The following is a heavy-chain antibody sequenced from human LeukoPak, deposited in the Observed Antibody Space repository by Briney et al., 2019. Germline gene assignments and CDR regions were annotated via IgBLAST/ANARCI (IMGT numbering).Heavy chain of an antibody. CDR2: IKSKTDGGTV. V-gene: IGHV3-15*01. J-gene: IGHJ4*02. CDR3: TTDPGNYEIF. CDR1: GLTFTNAW. D-gene: IGHD4-11*01. Sequence: GGSLRLSCATSGLTFTNAWMSWVRQAPGKGLEWVGRIKSKTDGGTVDYAPPVKGRFTISRDDSRNTLSLEMNFLKTENTAVYYCTTDPGNYEIFWGQGTLISVSS.